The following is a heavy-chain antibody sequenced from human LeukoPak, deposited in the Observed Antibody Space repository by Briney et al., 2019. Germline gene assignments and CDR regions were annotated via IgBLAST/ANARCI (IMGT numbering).Heavy chain of an antibody. J-gene: IGHJ6*02. D-gene: IGHD3-22*01. CDR2: IIPIFGTA. Sequence: SVKVSCKVSGYTLTELSMHWVRQAPGQGLEWMGGIIPIFGTANYAQKFQGRVTITADESTSTAYMELSSLRSEDTAVYYCARDYYDSSGYYEQYYYYGMDVWGQGTTVTVSS. V-gene: IGHV1-69*13. CDR3: ARDYYDSSGYYEQYYYYGMDV. CDR1: GYTLTELS.